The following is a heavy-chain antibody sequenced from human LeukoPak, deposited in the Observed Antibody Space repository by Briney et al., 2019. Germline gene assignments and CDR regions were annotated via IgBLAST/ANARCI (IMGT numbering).Heavy chain of an antibody. CDR2: TYYWSKWYN. CDR3: ARGGGGGRATIDY. V-gene: IGHV6-1*01. Sequence: SQTLSLTCVISGDSVSSNSASWNWIRQSPSRGLEWLGRTYYWSKWYNDYAVSVKSRITINPDTSRNQFSLQLNSVTPEDTAVYYCARGGGGGRATIDYWGQGTLVTVSS. J-gene: IGHJ4*02. CDR1: GDSVSSNSAS. D-gene: IGHD3-16*01.